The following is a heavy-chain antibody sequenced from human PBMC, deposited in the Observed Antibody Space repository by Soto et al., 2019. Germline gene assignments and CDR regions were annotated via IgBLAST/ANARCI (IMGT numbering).Heavy chain of an antibody. V-gene: IGHV5-10-1*01. CDR3: ARLSTDDILTGYYVSPQYYYYGMDV. CDR1: GYRFTSYW. J-gene: IGHJ6*02. Sequence: PGESLKISCKGSGYRFTSYWISWVXQMPGKGLEWMGRIDPSDSYTNYSPSFQGHVTISADKSISTAYLQWSSLKASDTAMYYCARLSTDDILTGYYVSPQYYYYGMDVWGQGTTVTVSS. D-gene: IGHD3-9*01. CDR2: IDPSDSYT.